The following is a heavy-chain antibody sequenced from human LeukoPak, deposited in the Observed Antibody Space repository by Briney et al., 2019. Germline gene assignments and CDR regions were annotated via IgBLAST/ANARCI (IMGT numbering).Heavy chain of an antibody. CDR2: ISYDENNK. J-gene: IGHJ4*02. CDR3: AKEGFDY. V-gene: IGHV3-30*18. CDR1: GFTFSSHG. Sequence: GGSLRLSCAASGFTFSSHGMHWVRQAPGKGLEWVAVISYDENNKYYADSVKGRFTISRDNSKNTLYLQMNSLRPDDTAVYYCAKEGFDYWGQGTLVTVSS.